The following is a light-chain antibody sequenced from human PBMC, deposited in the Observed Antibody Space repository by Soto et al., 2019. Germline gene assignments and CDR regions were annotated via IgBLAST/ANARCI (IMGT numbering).Light chain of an antibody. CDR1: QSVSSSY. CDR2: GAS. Sequence: EIVLTQSPGTLSLSPGERATLSCRASQSVSSSYLAWYQQKPGQAPRLLIYGASGRATGIPDRFSGGGSGTDFILTISRLEPEDFAVYYCQQFSSYPLTFGGGTKVHIK. J-gene: IGKJ4*01. V-gene: IGKV3-20*01. CDR3: QQFSSYPLT.